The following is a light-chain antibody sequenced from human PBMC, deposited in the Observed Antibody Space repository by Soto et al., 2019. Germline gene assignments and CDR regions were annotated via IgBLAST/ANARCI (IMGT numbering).Light chain of an antibody. V-gene: IGKV3-11*01. CDR3: QQYGSSPRT. CDR1: QSVRNY. Sequence: EIVLTQSPATLSLSPGERATLSCRASQSVRNYLAWYQQKPGQAPRLLIYDASTRASGIPVRFSGTGYGTDFTLTISSLEPGDFAVYYCQQYGSSPRTFGQGTKVDI. CDR2: DAS. J-gene: IGKJ1*01.